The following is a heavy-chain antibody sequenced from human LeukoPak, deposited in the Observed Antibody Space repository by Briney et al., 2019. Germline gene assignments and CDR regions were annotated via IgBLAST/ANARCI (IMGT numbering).Heavy chain of an antibody. Sequence: GSSLRLSCAASGFTFNNYAMHWVRQAPAKGLEWVAVISHDGRHTYYADSVKGRFTISRDNSKKMLSLQMNSLRPEDSSVYYCARSPNHNWLDPWGQGTLVTVSS. J-gene: IGHJ5*02. CDR2: ISHDGRHT. CDR3: ARSPNHNWLDP. V-gene: IGHV3-30*04. CDR1: GFTFNNYA.